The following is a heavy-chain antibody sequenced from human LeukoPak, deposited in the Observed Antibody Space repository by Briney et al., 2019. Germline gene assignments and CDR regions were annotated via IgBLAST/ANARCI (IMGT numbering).Heavy chain of an antibody. Sequence: SETLSLTCTVSGDSINNYYWSWIRQPPGQGLEWIAFIYYSGTTAYRSTAYNPSLKSRVTISLDTSKNQFSLNLRSVAAADTAVYYCARARLEIDVGWFDPWGQGTLVTVSS. CDR3: ARARLEIDVGWFDP. V-gene: IGHV4-59*01. CDR2: IYYSGTTAYRST. J-gene: IGHJ5*02. CDR1: GDSINNYY. D-gene: IGHD1-26*01.